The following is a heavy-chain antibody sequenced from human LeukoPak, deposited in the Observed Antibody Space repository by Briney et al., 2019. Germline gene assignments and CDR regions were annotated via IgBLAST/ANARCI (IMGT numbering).Heavy chain of an antibody. CDR2: IKQDGSEK. CDR3: ARDDILTGCYMDV. CDR1: GFTFSSYG. Sequence: QAGGSLRLSCAASGFTFSSYGMSWVRQAPGEGLEWVANIKQDGSEKYYVDSVKGRFTISRDNAKNSLYLQMNSLRAEDTAVYYCARDDILTGCYMDVWGKGTTVTISS. D-gene: IGHD3-9*01. V-gene: IGHV3-7*01. J-gene: IGHJ6*03.